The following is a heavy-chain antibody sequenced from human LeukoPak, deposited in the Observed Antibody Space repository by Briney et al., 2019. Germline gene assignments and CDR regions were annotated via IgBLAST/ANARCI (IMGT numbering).Heavy chain of an antibody. V-gene: IGHV3-7*03. CDR2: INHNGNVN. D-gene: IGHD3-16*01. J-gene: IGHJ6*02. CDR3: ARGGGLDV. CDR1: GFTFSSYW. Sequence: QAGGSLRLSCAASGFTFSSYWMNWARQAPGKGVEWVASINHNGNVNYYVDSVKGRFTISRDNAKNSLYLQMSNLRAEDTAVYFCARGGGLDVWGQGATVTVSS.